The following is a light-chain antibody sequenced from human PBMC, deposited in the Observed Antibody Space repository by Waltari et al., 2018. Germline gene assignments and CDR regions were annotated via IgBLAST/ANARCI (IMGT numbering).Light chain of an antibody. J-gene: IGKJ2*01. Sequence: DIQMTQSPSSLSASVGDRVTITCRASQSISSYLNWYQQKPGKAPKLLIYAASSLQSGGPSRFSGSGSGTDFTLTISSLQPEDFATYYCQQSYSFPRTFGQGTKLEI. V-gene: IGKV1-39*01. CDR3: QQSYSFPRT. CDR2: AAS. CDR1: QSISSY.